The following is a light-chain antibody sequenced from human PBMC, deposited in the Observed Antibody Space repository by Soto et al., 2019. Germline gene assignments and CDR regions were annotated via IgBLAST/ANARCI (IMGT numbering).Light chain of an antibody. V-gene: IGKV1-6*01. Sequence: AIQMTQSPSSLSASVGDRVTITCRASQGIRNALGWYQQKPGKAPKLVIYAASTLQSGVPSRFSGSGSGTDFTLTINNLQPEDFATYYCLQDYNYPRTFGQGTTVEI. CDR2: AAS. J-gene: IGKJ1*01. CDR1: QGIRNA. CDR3: LQDYNYPRT.